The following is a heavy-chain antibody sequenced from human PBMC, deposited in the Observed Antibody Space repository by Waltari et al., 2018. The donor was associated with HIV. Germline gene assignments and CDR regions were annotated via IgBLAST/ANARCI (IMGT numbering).Heavy chain of an antibody. CDR3: ARGTPTTVTTQ. D-gene: IGHD4-17*01. J-gene: IGHJ4*02. CDR2: INHSGFT. V-gene: IGHV4-34*01. Sequence: QVQLQQWGAGLLTPSETLSLTCAVYGGSFSGYYWSWIRQPPGKGLEWIGEINHSGFTNYSPSLKSRVTISVDTSKNQFSLKLRSVTAADTAMYYWARGTPTTVTTQWGQGTLVTVSS. CDR1: GGSFSGYY.